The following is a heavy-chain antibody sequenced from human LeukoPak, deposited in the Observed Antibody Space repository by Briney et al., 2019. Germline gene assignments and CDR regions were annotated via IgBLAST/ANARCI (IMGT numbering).Heavy chain of an antibody. CDR1: GGSISSSSYY. D-gene: IGHD3/OR15-3a*01. J-gene: IGHJ6*03. CDR2: IYYSGSM. CDR3: AKAPPKEYDFWSGYYNYMDV. Sequence: SETLSLTCTVSGGSISSSSYYWGWIRQPPGKGLEWIGSIYYSGSMYYNASLKSRVTISVDTSKNQFSLKLSSVTAADTAVYYCAKAPPKEYDFWSGYYNYMDVWGKGTTVTVSS. V-gene: IGHV4-39*07.